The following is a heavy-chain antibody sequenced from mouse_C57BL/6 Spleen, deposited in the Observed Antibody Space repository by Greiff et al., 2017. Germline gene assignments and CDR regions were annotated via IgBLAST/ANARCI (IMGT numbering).Heavy chain of an antibody. Sequence: EVHLVESGGDLVKPGGSLKLSCAASGFTFSSYGMSWVRQTPDKRLEWVATISSGGSYTNYPDSVKGRFTISRDNAKNTLYLQMSSLKSEDTAMYYCARQGTAQAYFDYWGQGTTLTVSS. J-gene: IGHJ2*01. CDR3: ARQGTAQAYFDY. V-gene: IGHV5-6*01. CDR1: GFTFSSYG. CDR2: ISSGGSYT. D-gene: IGHD3-2*02.